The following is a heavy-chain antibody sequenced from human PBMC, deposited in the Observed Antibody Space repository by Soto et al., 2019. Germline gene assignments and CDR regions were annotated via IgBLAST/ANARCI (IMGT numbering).Heavy chain of an antibody. V-gene: IGHV3-15*05. CDR2: IKNKLDGGTT. CDR1: GMTFINAW. CDR3: TTGECAFWSGYPNALDH. J-gene: IGHJ4*02. D-gene: IGHD3-3*01. Sequence: GGSLRLSCTASGMTFINAWMNWVRQGPGKGPGGVGRIKNKLDGGTTYYAAPVKGRFIISRDDSENILYLQMNSMRPDDTVFYYCTTGECAFWSGYPNALDHWGRGTMVTVSS.